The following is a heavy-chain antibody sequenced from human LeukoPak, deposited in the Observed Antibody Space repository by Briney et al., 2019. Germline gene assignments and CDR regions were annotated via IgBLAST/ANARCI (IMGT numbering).Heavy chain of an antibody. J-gene: IGHJ3*02. CDR3: ARDQRGYDILTGYYAVGAFDI. CDR2: IYYSGST. V-gene: IGHV4-39*07. D-gene: IGHD3-9*01. Sequence: PSETLSLTCTVSGGSISSSSYYWGWIRQPPGKGLEWIGSIYYSGSTYYNPSLKSRVTISVDTSKNQFSLKLSSVTAADTAVYYCARDQRGYDILTGYYAVGAFDIWGQGTMVTVSS. CDR1: GGSISSSSYY.